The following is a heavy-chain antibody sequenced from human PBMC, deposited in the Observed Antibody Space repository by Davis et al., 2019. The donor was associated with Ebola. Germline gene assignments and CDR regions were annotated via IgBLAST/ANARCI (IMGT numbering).Heavy chain of an antibody. CDR3: ARDPQGDGYFDY. Sequence: GESLKISCAASGFTFSSYAMHWVRQAPGKGLEWVAVISYDGSNKYYADSVKGRFTISRDNSKNTLYLQMNSLRAEDTAVYYCARDPQGDGYFDYWGQGTLVTVSS. CDR1: GFTFSSYA. D-gene: IGHD3-16*01. CDR2: ISYDGSNK. J-gene: IGHJ4*02. V-gene: IGHV3-30-3*01.